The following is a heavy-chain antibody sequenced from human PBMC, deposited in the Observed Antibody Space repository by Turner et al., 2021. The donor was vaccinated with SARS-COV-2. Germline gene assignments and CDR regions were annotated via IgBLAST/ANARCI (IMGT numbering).Heavy chain of an antibody. CDR1: GFTFTTFW. V-gene: IGHV3-7*01. D-gene: IGHD2-21*01. CDR2: IKQDESEK. Sequence: EVQLVESGGGLVQPGGSLRLSCVASGFTFTTFWMSWVRQAPGKGLEWVANIKQDESEKYYVDSVKGRFSSSRDNAENSLYLQMNSLRVEDTGVYYCARGDEVLGRPPDFWGQGTLVTVSS. CDR3: ARGDEVLGRPPDF. J-gene: IGHJ3*01.